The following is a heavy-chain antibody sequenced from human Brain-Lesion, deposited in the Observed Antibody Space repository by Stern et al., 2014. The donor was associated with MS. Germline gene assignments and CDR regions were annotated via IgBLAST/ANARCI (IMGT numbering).Heavy chain of an antibody. V-gene: IGHV4-61*02. CDR2: IFNSGST. D-gene: IGHD2-2*01. J-gene: IGHJ6*02. CDR1: GGSISSGGYY. Sequence: QLQLQESGPGLVKPSQTLSLSCTVSGGSISSGGYYWSWIRQPAGKGLEWIGRIFNSGSTSYNPSLQSRVPISINMSKNHVFLRVNSMTAADTAVYYCARGRVVPGFQYYATDVWGQGTTVIVSS. CDR3: ARGRVVPGFQYYATDV.